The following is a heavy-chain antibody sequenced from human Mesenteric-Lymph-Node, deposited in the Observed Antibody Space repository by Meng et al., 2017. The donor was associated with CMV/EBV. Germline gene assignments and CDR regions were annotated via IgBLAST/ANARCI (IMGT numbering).Heavy chain of an antibody. D-gene: IGHD3-3*01. V-gene: IGHV1-8*01. J-gene: IGHJ6*02. CDR3: ARWGTLYYDFWSGYYSHYYYYGMDV. CDR2: MNPNSGNT. Sequence: ASVKVSCKASGYTFTSYDINWVRQATGQGLEWMGWMNPNSGNTGYAQKFQGRVTMTRNTSISTAYMELSSLRSEDTAVYYCARWGTLYYDFWSGYYSHYYYYGMDVWGQGTTVTVSS. CDR1: GYTFTSYD.